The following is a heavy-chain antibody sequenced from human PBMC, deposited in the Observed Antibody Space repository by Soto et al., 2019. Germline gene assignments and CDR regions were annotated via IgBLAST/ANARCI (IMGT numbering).Heavy chain of an antibody. CDR2: INPHSYST. V-gene: IGHV1-46*01. D-gene: IGHD2-21*02. J-gene: IGHJ4*02. CDR1: GYNFTSHY. Sequence: ASVKVSCKASGYNFTSHYLQWVRQAPGQGLEWMGIINPHSYSTTYAQNFQGRVTMTSDTSSNTVYMELSSLRSEDTAMYYCTREYCGGDWVFDYWGKGTLVTVSS. CDR3: TREYCGGDWVFDY.